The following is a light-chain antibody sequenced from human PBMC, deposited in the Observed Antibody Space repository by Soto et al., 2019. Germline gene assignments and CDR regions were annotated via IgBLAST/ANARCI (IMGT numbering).Light chain of an antibody. CDR3: SSYAGTHIV. J-gene: IGLJ1*01. V-gene: IGLV2-8*01. CDR2: DVS. CDR1: SSDVGGYNY. Sequence: QSVLTQPPSASGSPGQSVTISCTGTSSDVGGYNYVSWYQQHPGKAPKLMIYDVSKRPSGVPARFSGSRSGNTASLTVSGLQAEDEADYYCSSYAGTHIVFGTGTKVTVL.